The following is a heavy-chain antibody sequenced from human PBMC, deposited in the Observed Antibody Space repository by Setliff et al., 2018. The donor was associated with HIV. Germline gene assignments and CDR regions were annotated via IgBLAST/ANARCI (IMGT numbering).Heavy chain of an antibody. V-gene: IGHV7-4-1*02. J-gene: IGHJ4*02. CDR1: GYTFTTYG. CDR3: ARVGSYWSTFDY. Sequence: ASVKVSCKASGYTFTTYGISWVRQAPGQGFEWMGWINTETGNPMYAQGFRGRFVFSLDTSVSTTSLQINSLKAEDTAMYYCARVGSYWSTFDYWGQGALVTVSS. D-gene: IGHD1-26*01. CDR2: INTETGNP.